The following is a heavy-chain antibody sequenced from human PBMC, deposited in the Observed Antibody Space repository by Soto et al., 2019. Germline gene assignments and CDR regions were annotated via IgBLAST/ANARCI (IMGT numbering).Heavy chain of an antibody. V-gene: IGHV4-4*07. CDR2: IYSSGTT. Sequence: QVQLQAPGPGLVKPSETLSLTCTVSGGSIRHYYWNWIRQPAGKGMVWIGRIYSSGTTTYNPTLVCRFTMSLHTSKNPFSLKLISVPAADTAVYFCARLRPFSGTSSPNAFDIWGQGTMVTGSS. J-gene: IGHJ3*02. CDR3: ARLRPFSGTSSPNAFDI. CDR1: GGSIRHYY. D-gene: IGHD1-26*01.